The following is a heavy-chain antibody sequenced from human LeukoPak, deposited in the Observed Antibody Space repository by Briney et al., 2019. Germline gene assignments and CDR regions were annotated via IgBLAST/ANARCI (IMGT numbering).Heavy chain of an antibody. V-gene: IGHV5-10-1*01. CDR2: IDPSDSYT. D-gene: IGHD1-26*01. CDR3: ARLQGWELSPFDY. J-gene: IGHJ4*02. Sequence: GESLKISCKGSGYNFNTYWISWVRQMPGKGLEWMGRIDPSDSYTNYSPSFQGHVTISADKSISTAYLQWSSLKASDTAMYYCARLQGWELSPFDYWGQGTLVTVSS. CDR1: GYNFNTYW.